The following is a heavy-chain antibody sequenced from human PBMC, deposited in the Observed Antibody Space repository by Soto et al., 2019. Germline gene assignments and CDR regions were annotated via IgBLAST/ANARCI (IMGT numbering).Heavy chain of an antibody. J-gene: IGHJ6*03. Sequence: PSETLSLTCTVSGGSISSSSYYWGWIRQPPGKGLEWIGSIYYSGSTYYNPSLKSRVTISVDTSKNQFSLKLSSVTAADTAVYYCARPGNAGDYYYYYMDVWGKGTTVTVSS. CDR3: ARPGNAGDYYYYYMDV. V-gene: IGHV4-39*01. CDR2: IYYSGST. CDR1: GGSISSSSYY.